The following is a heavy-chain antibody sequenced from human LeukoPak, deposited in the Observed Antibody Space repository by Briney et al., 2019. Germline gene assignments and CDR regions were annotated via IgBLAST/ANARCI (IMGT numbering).Heavy chain of an antibody. CDR3: AVSVRLERVWHYFNN. J-gene: IGHJ4*02. CDR2: ITTTSSHI. Sequence: GGSLRLSCAASGFTFSSYSMNWVRQAPGKGLEWVSSITTTSSHIYYADSVKGRFTISRDNAKNSLYLQMNSLRAEDTAVYYCAVSVRLERVWHYFNNWGQGTQVTVSS. D-gene: IGHD3-10*01. CDR1: GFTFSSYS. V-gene: IGHV3-21*04.